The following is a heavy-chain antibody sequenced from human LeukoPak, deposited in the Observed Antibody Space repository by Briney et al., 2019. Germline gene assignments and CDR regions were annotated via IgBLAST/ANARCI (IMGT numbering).Heavy chain of an antibody. Sequence: GALRLSCAASGFTFSDYYMSWIRQAPGKGLEWVSYISSSGSTIYYADSVKGRFTISRDNAKNSLYLQMNSLRAEDTAVYYCARGHIVVVPAALSDWFDPWGQGTLVTVSS. CDR2: ISSSGSTI. CDR1: GFTFSDYY. J-gene: IGHJ5*02. CDR3: ARGHIVVVPAALSDWFDP. D-gene: IGHD2-2*01. V-gene: IGHV3-11*01.